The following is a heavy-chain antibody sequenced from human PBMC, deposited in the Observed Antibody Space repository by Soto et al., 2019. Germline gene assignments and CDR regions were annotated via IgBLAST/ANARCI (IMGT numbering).Heavy chain of an antibody. D-gene: IGHD2-15*01. CDR1: GFTFSSHG. CDR3: ARADIGTYGMAV. Sequence: QVQLVESGGGVVQPGKSLRLACVASGFTFSSHGMHWVRQAPGKGLEWVAVIWYDGSKQEYADSVKGRFTISRDNSKNTVYLKMSSLRAEDTAVYYCARADIGTYGMAVWGQGTTVTVSS. CDR2: IWYDGSKQ. J-gene: IGHJ6*02. V-gene: IGHV3-33*01.